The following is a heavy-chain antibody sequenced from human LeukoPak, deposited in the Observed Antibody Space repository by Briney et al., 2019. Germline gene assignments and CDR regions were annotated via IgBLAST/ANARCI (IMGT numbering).Heavy chain of an antibody. CDR1: GFTFISYG. J-gene: IGHJ5*02. Sequence: GGSLRPSCAASGFTFISYGMHWVRQAPGKGLEWVAVISYDGTNKYYADSVKGRFTISRDNSKSTLYLQMNSLRAEDTAVYFCAKDPGAGVAGNWFDPWGQGTLVTVSS. CDR3: AKDPGAGVAGNWFDP. D-gene: IGHD3-10*01. V-gene: IGHV3-30*18. CDR2: ISYDGTNK.